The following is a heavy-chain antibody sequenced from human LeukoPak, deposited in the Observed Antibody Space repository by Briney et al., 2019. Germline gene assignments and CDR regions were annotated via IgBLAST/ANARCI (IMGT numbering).Heavy chain of an antibody. Sequence: PGGSLRLSXAASGFSFSNYWMHWVRQSPGKGLVWLTRMNSDGSATYYADSVQGRFTISRDNAKNTLYLQMNSLRAEATAMYFCAKGPNYFDSWGQGTLVTASS. CDR3: AKGPNYFDS. CDR1: GFSFSNYW. CDR2: MNSDGSAT. V-gene: IGHV3-74*01. J-gene: IGHJ4*02.